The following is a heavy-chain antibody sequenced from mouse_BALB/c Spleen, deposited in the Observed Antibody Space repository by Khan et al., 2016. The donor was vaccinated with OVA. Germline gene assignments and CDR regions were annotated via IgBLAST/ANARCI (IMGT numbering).Heavy chain of an antibody. Sequence: QVQLQQPGAELVKPGGSVKISCKASGYTFTSYYMYWVKQRPGQGLEWIGGINPNNGDSSFNEKFKNRATLTVDRSSSTAYMQLGTLTSEDSAVSYFARSGYGTPFAYWGQGTLVTVSA. V-gene: IGHV1S81*02. J-gene: IGHJ3*01. CDR1: GYTFTSYY. D-gene: IGHD2-1*01. CDR2: INPNNGDS. CDR3: ARSGYGTPFAY.